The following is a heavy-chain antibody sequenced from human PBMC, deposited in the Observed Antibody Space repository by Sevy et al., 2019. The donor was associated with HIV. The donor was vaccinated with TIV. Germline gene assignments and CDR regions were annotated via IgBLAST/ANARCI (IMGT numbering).Heavy chain of an antibody. J-gene: IGHJ4*02. D-gene: IGHD6-13*01. CDR3: ARGVGAAAGTPPSAYFDY. CDR2: INHSGST. V-gene: IGHV4-34*01. CDR1: GGSFSGYY. Sequence: SETLSLTCAVYGGSFSGYYWSWIRQPPGKGLEWIGEINHSGSTNYNPSLKSRVTISVDTSKNQFSLKLSSVTAADTAVYYCARGVGAAAGTPPSAYFDYWGQGTLVTVSS.